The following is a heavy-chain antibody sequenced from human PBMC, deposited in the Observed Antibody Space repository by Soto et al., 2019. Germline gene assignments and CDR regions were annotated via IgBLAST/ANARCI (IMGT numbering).Heavy chain of an antibody. CDR1: GGSISSGAYY. CDR3: ARAMVVTQNWFDP. CDR2: IYYSGST. Sequence: PSETLSLTCTVSGGSISSGAYYWSWIRHPPGKGLEWIGYIYYSGSTYYNPSLKSRVTISVDTSKNQFSLKLSSVTAADTAVYYCARAMVVTQNWFDPWGQGTLVTVS. D-gene: IGHD2-21*02. J-gene: IGHJ5*02. V-gene: IGHV4-30-4*01.